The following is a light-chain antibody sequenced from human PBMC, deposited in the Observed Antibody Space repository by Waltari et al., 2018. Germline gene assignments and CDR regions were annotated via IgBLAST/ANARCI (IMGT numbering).Light chain of an antibody. CDR2: GNN. CDR3: ATWDDNLNGL. CDR1: SSTVGKTS. V-gene: IGLV1-44*01. J-gene: IGLJ2*01. Sequence: QSVLTQPPSSSGTPRQRVSISCSGTSSTVGKTSVSWYQQLPGSAPKLLIYGNNQRPSGVPDRFSGSKSGTSASLAISGLQSEDEADYYCATWDDNLNGLFGGGTKLTVL.